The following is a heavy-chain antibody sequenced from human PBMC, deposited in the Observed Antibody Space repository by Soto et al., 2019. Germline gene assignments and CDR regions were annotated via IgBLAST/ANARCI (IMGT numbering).Heavy chain of an antibody. J-gene: IGHJ5*02. CDR2: IYYSGST. V-gene: IGHV4-59*01. D-gene: IGHD3-3*01. CDR1: GGSFSCYY. Sequence: XETLSLTCAVYGGSFSCYYLSWIRQPPGKGLEWIGYIYYSGSTNYNPSLKSRVTISVDTSKNQFSLKLSSVTAADTAVYYCARVLKYYDFWSGPRRWFDPWGQGTLVTVSS. CDR3: ARVLKYYDFWSGPRRWFDP.